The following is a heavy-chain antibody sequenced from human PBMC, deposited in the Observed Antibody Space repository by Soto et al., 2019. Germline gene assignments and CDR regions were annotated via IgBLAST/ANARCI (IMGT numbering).Heavy chain of an antibody. D-gene: IGHD4-17*01. J-gene: IGHJ6*01. Sequence: QVQLVQSGAEVKKPWSSVKVSCTASGGTFSSYAISWVRQAPGPGLEWMGGSIPIFGTANYAQKFQGRVTITADESPSTAYMALSSLRYEDTAVYYCERKTVRYYYYYGMDVWGQGTTVTVSS. CDR3: ERKTVRYYYYYGMDV. CDR2: SIPIFGTA. V-gene: IGHV1-69*01. CDR1: GGTFSSYA.